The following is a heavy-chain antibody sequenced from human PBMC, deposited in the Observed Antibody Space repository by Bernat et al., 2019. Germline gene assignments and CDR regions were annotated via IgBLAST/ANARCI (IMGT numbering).Heavy chain of an antibody. V-gene: IGHV1-69*01. CDR1: GGTFSSYA. CDR2: VIPIFGTA. J-gene: IGHJ3*02. Sequence: QVQLVQSGAEVKKPGSSVKVSCKASGGTFSSYAISWVRQAPGQGLEWMGGVIPIFGTANYAQKFQGRVTNTADESTSTAYMELSSLRSEDTAVYYCARAEGYCSSTSCYAFDIWGRGTMVTVSS. CDR3: ARAEGYCSSTSCYAFDI. D-gene: IGHD2-2*01.